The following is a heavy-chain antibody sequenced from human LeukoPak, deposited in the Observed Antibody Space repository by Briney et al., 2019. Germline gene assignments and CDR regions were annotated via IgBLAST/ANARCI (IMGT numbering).Heavy chain of an antibody. Sequence: SQTLSLTCSISGGSIRSGSYYWSWIRQPAGKGLEWIGRIHAGGSTNYNPSLKSRVTISADTSKNQFSLKLSSVTAADTAVYYCAREFRKGWDWFDPWGQGTLVTVSS. CDR1: GGSIRSGSYY. CDR2: IHAGGST. D-gene: IGHD1-26*01. V-gene: IGHV4-61*02. J-gene: IGHJ5*02. CDR3: AREFRKGWDWFDP.